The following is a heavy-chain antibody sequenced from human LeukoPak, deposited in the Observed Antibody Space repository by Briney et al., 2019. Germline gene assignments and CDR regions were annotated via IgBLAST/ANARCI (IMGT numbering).Heavy chain of an antibody. D-gene: IGHD3-22*01. CDR2: IRYDGSNK. CDR1: GFTFSMHG. V-gene: IGHV3-30*02. CDR3: AGGSGFLSDH. Sequence: GGSLRLSCAASGFTFSMHGMHWVRQAPGKGLEWVAFIRYDGSNKYYTDSVKGRFTISRGNSKNTLYLQMNSLRAEDTAVYYCAGGSGFLSDHWGQGTLVTVSS. J-gene: IGHJ4*02.